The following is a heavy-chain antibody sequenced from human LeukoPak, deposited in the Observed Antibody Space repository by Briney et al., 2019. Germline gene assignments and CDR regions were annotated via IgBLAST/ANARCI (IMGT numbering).Heavy chain of an antibody. J-gene: IGHJ3*02. Sequence: LXXAASXFTFSSYGMHWVRQAPGXXXXXVAXISYDGSNKYYADSVKGRFTISRDNSKNTLYLQMNSLRAEDTAVYYCAKDRRVLRVYDAFDIWGQGTMVTVSS. CDR3: AKDRRVLRVYDAFDI. V-gene: IGHV3-30*18. D-gene: IGHD3-10*01. CDR1: XFTFSSYG. CDR2: ISYDGSNK.